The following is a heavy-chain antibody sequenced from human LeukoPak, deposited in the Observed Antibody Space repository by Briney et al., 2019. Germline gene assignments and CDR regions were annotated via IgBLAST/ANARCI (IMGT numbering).Heavy chain of an antibody. CDR3: ASTIVDSSGYYLPNFDY. V-gene: IGHV4-61*02. Sequence: SETLSLTCTASGGSISSGSYYWSWIRQPAGKGLEWIGRIYTSGSTNYNPSLKSRVTISVDTSKNQFSLKLSSVTAADTAVYYCASTIVDSSGYYLPNFDYWGQGTLVTVSS. J-gene: IGHJ4*02. CDR1: GGSISSGSYY. CDR2: IYTSGST. D-gene: IGHD3-22*01.